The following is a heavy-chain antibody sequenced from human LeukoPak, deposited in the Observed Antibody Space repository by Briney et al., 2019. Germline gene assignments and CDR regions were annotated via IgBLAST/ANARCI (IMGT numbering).Heavy chain of an antibody. Sequence: SETLSLTCTVSGGSISGFYLSWIRQPPGERLEWIGYISNVGGSGSTNYNPSLKSRVSISGDTSKNQFSLKLSSVTAADTAVYYCARDHLLSRDGYNYAFGYWGQGTLVTVSS. D-gene: IGHD5-24*01. CDR1: GGSISGFY. J-gene: IGHJ4*02. CDR2: ISNVGGSGST. V-gene: IGHV4-59*12. CDR3: ARDHLLSRDGYNYAFGY.